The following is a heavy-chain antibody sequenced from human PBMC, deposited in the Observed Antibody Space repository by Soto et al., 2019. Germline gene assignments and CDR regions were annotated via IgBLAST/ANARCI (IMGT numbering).Heavy chain of an antibody. CDR1: GFTFSSYG. V-gene: IGHV3-33*01. D-gene: IGHD6-13*01. CDR3: ARDPSYSNISSWYWDY. CDR2: IWYDGSNK. J-gene: IGHJ4*02. Sequence: QVQLVESGGGVVQPGRSLRLSCAASGFTFSSYGMHWVRQAPGKGLEWVAVIWYDGSNKYYADSVKGRFTISRDNSKNTLYLQMNSLRAEDTAVYYCARDPSYSNISSWYWDYWGQGTLVTVSS.